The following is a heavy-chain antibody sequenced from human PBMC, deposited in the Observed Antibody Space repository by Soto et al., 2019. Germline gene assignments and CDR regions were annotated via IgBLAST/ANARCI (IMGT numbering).Heavy chain of an antibody. CDR3: ARDGAARRVYYYYMDV. CDR2: ISWNSGSI. J-gene: IGHJ6*03. CDR1: GFTFDDYA. V-gene: IGHV3-9*01. Sequence: EVQLVESGGGLVQPGRSLRLSCAASGFTFDDYAMHWVRQAPGKGLEWVSGISWNSGSIDYADSVKGRFTISRDNAKNSLYLQMNSLRAGDTALYYCARDGAARRVYYYYMDVWGKGTTVTVSS. D-gene: IGHD6-6*01.